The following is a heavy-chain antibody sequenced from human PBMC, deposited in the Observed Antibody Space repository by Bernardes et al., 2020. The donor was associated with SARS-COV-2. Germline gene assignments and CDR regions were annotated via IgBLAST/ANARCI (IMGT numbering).Heavy chain of an antibody. D-gene: IGHD3-10*01. V-gene: IGHV3-23*01. Sequence: GGSRTPSCAASGFASLNYGMSWARQARGKGLERVSTTSASGTLTYSADYVKGRSTIFRDNSQNSLFLQTDGLRPEDTAAYYCAAVYYGSGSQFKPPLLNYWGQGTLVTVSS. CDR1: GFASLNYG. CDR2: TSASGTLT. CDR3: AAVYYGSGSQFKPPLLNY. J-gene: IGHJ4*01.